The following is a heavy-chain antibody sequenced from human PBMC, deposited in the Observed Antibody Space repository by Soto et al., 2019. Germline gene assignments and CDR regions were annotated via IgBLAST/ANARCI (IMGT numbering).Heavy chain of an antibody. J-gene: IGHJ4*02. Sequence: EVQLVESGGGLVKPGGSLRLSCAASGFTFTRYSMNWVRQAPGKGLERVSSISSTTNYIYYRGSMKGRFTISRDNAKNSLYLEMNSLRAEDTAVYYCARESEDLTSNFDYWGQGTLVTVSS. V-gene: IGHV3-21*06. CDR3: ARESEDLTSNFDY. CDR1: GFTFTRYS. CDR2: ISSTTNYI.